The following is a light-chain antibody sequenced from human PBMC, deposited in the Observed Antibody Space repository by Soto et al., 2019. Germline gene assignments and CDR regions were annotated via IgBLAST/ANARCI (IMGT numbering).Light chain of an antibody. CDR3: MQPQHTPFT. V-gene: IGKV2-28*01. J-gene: IGKJ3*01. CDR1: QSLLRRDGYYY. CDR2: LGS. Sequence: EIVMTQSPLSLPVTPGEPATISCRSSQSLLRRDGYYYLDWYLQKPGQSPQLLIYLGSIRASGVPDTFSGSGSGTEFTLKISRVEAADVGVYYCMQPQHTPFTFGPGTTVEI.